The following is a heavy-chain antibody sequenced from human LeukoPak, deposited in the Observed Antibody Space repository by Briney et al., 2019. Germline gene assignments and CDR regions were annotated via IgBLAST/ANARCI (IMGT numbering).Heavy chain of an antibody. CDR1: GFTFSSYS. CDR2: ISSSSSYI. CDR3: ARSRVEYSSSSDY. D-gene: IGHD6-6*01. Sequence: GGSLRLSCAASGFTFSSYSMNWVRQAPGKGLEWVSSISSSSSYIYYADSVKGRFTISRDNAKNSLYLQMNSLRAEDTAVYYCARSRVEYSSSSDYWGQGTLVTVSS. V-gene: IGHV3-21*01. J-gene: IGHJ4*02.